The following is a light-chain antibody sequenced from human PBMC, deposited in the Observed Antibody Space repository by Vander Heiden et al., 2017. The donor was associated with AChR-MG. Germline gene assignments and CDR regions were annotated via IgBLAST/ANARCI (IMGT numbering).Light chain of an antibody. CDR2: GTS. V-gene: IGKV3-20*01. J-gene: IGKJ4*01. Sequence: EIVLTQSPGTLSLSPGERATLSCRASQSVSSSYLAWYQHRPGQAPRPLLYGTSRRATCLPGRFRGSGSGTNLTLTIRRLEPEDFAVYYCQQYNSSPPTFGGGTKVEIK. CDR1: QSVSSSY. CDR3: QQYNSSPPT.